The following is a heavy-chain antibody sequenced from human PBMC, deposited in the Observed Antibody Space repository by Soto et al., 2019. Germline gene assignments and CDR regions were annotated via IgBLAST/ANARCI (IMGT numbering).Heavy chain of an antibody. Sequence: SETLSLTCTVSGGSISSSSYYWGWIRQPPGKGLEWIGSIYYSGSTYYNPSLKSRVTISVDTSKNQFSLKLSSVTAADTAVYYCASAPLQLLWFGELPHNWFDTWGQGTLVTVSS. CDR1: GGSISSSSYY. J-gene: IGHJ5*02. V-gene: IGHV4-39*01. CDR3: ASAPLQLLWFGELPHNWFDT. D-gene: IGHD3-10*01. CDR2: IYYSGST.